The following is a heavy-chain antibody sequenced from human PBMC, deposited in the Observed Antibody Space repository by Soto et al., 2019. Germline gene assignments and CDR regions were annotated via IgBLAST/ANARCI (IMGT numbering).Heavy chain of an antibody. D-gene: IGHD5-18*01. V-gene: IGHV4-31*03. CDR3: ASIQLWSPITFDY. CDR2: IYYSGST. J-gene: IGHJ4*02. CDR1: GGSISSGGYY. Sequence: LALTCTVSGGSISSGGYYWSWIRQHPGKGLEWIGYIYYSGSTYYNPSLKSRVTISVDTSKNQFSLKLSSVTAADTAVYYCASIQLWSPITFDYWGQGTLVTVSS.